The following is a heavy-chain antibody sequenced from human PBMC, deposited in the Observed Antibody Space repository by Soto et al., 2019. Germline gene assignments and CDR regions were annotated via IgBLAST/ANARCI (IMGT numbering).Heavy chain of an antibody. J-gene: IGHJ6*02. V-gene: IGHV4-34*01. CDR3: ASSRSHYDGNRDYGIDA. CDR1: GGSFSGYY. Sequence: SETLSLTCAVYGGSFSGYYWSWIRQPPGKGLEWIGEINNSGSTIYNPSLKSRVTVSVDTSKNHFSLKLSSVTAADTAVYYWASSRSHYDGNRDYGIDAWGQGTTVT. CDR2: INNSGST. D-gene: IGHD3-22*01.